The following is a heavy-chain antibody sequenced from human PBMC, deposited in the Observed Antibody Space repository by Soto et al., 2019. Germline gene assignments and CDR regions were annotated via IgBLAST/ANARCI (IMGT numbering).Heavy chain of an antibody. CDR2: INHSGST. CDR3: ARAAPRYCSGGSCYSGRDY. CDR1: GASSSGYY. Sequence: SETLPLTGAVCGASSSGYYWSRIRQPPGPWLEWIGEINHSGSTNYNPALKSRVTISVDTSKNQFSLKLSSVTAADTAVYYCARAAPRYCSGGSCYSGRDYWDQGTLVTVS. V-gene: IGHV4-34*01. D-gene: IGHD2-15*01. J-gene: IGHJ4*02.